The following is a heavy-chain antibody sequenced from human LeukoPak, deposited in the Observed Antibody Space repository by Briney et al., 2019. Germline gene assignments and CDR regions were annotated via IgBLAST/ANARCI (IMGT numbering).Heavy chain of an antibody. J-gene: IGHJ4*02. D-gene: IGHD3-9*01. CDR3: ARRDILTGYLDY. CDR1: GFTFSSYT. V-gene: IGHV3-23*01. Sequence: GGSLRVSCAASGFTFSSYTMTWVRQAPGKGLEWVSAITGSGTATNYADSVKGRFTISRDNSKNTLYLQMNSLRVEDTAIYYCARRDILTGYLDYWGQGTLVTVSS. CDR2: ITGSGTAT.